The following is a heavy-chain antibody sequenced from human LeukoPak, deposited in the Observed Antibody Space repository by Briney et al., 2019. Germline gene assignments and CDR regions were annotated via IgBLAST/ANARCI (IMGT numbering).Heavy chain of an antibody. CDR3: ASFYSSSRYGDYYYYGMDV. V-gene: IGHV4-39*01. Sequence: PSETLSLTCTVSGGSISSSSYYWGWIRQPPGKGLEWIGSFYYSGSTYYNPSLKSRVTISVDTSKNQFPLKLSSVTAADTAVYYCASFYSSSRYGDYYYYGMDVWGQGTTVTVSS. J-gene: IGHJ6*02. CDR1: GGSISSSSYY. D-gene: IGHD6-13*01. CDR2: FYYSGST.